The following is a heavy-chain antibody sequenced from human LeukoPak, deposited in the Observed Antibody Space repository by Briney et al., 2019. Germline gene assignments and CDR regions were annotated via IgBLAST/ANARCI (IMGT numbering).Heavy chain of an antibody. V-gene: IGHV3-23*01. CDR3: ARSWLLLH. CDR1: GFTFSSYV. CDR2: ITGSGGST. D-gene: IGHD2-15*01. Sequence: GGSLRLSCAASGFTFSSYVMNWVRQAPGKGLEWVSAITGSGGSTYYADSVKGRFTISRDNSKNTLYLQMNSLRAEDTAVYYCARSWLLLHWGQGTLVTVSS. J-gene: IGHJ4*02.